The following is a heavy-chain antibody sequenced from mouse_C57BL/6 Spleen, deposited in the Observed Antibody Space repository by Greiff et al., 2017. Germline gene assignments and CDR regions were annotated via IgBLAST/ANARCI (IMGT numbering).Heavy chain of an antibody. CDR3: ARDYGSSYERYFDV. V-gene: IGHV5-17*01. CDR1: GFTFSDYG. Sequence: DVMLVESGGGLVKPGGSLKLSCAASGFTFSDYGMHWVRQAPEKGLEWVAYISSGSSTIYYADTVKGRFTISRDNAKNTLFLQMTSLRSEDTAMYYCARDYGSSYERYFDVWGTGTTVTVSS. CDR2: ISSGSSTI. D-gene: IGHD1-1*01. J-gene: IGHJ1*03.